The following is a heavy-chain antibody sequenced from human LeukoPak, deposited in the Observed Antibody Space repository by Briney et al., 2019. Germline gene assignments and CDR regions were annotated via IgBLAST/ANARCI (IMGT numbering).Heavy chain of an antibody. Sequence: GGSLRLSCAASGFTFSSYAMSWVRQAPGKGLEWVSVISGSGGTTYYADSVKGRFTISRDNSKNTLYLQMNSLRAEDTAVYYCAKDFYYDTSVSPPDAFDIWGQGTMVTVSS. CDR2: ISGSGGTT. J-gene: IGHJ3*02. CDR1: GFTFSSYA. CDR3: AKDFYYDTSVSPPDAFDI. V-gene: IGHV3-23*01. D-gene: IGHD3-22*01.